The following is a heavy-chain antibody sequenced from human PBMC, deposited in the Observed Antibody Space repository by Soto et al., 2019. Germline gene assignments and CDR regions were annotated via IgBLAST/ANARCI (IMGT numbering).Heavy chain of an antibody. CDR2: IYYSGST. CDR3: ARKKSSGYPTNFDY. D-gene: IGHD3-22*01. V-gene: IGHV4-31*03. Sequence: SETLSLTCIVSGGSISTGGYYWSWIRQYPGKDLEWIGYIYYSGSTYYNPSPKSRVTISVDTSKNQFSLKLSSVTAADTAVYYCARKKSSGYPTNFDYWGQGTLVTVSS. CDR1: GGSISTGGYY. J-gene: IGHJ4*02.